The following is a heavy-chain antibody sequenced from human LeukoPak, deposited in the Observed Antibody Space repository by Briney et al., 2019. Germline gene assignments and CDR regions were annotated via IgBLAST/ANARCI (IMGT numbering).Heavy chain of an antibody. Sequence: SETLSLTCTVSGGSISSSSYYWGWIRQPPGKGLEWIGSIHYSGSTYYNPSLKSRVTISVDTSKNQFSLKLTSVTAADTAVYYCARVWNKYYYDSKGAANWFDPWGQGTLVTVSS. D-gene: IGHD3-22*01. CDR2: IHYSGST. CDR1: GGSISSSSYY. J-gene: IGHJ5*02. CDR3: ARVWNKYYYDSKGAANWFDP. V-gene: IGHV4-39*01.